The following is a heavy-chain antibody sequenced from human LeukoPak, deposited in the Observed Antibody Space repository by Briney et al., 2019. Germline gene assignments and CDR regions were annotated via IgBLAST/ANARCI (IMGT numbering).Heavy chain of an antibody. D-gene: IGHD3-10*01. J-gene: IGHJ5*02. CDR3: ARDQLLWFGYLSSTWFDP. Sequence: GGSLRLSCAASGFTFSSYGMHWVRQAPGKGLEWVANIKQDGSEKYYVDSVKGRFTISRDNAKNSLYLQMNSLRAEDTAVYYCARDQLLWFGYLSSTWFDPWGQGTLVTVSS. CDR1: GFTFSSYG. V-gene: IGHV3-7*03. CDR2: IKQDGSEK.